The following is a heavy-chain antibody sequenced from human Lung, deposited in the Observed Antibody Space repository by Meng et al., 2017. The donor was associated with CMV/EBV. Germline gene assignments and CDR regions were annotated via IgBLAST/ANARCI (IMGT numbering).Heavy chain of an antibody. CDR3: ARADKVRFDY. CDR2: IYHSGST. CDR1: GGSMSSTTW. J-gene: IGHJ4*02. Sequence: QVRLQESGPGLVKPSRPLSLTCAVSGGSMSSTTWWSWVRQPPGKGLEWIGEIYHSGSTNYTPSLKSRVRISVDKSKDQFSLKLSSVTAADTAVYYCARADKVRFDYWGQGNLVTVSS. V-gene: IGHV4-4*02.